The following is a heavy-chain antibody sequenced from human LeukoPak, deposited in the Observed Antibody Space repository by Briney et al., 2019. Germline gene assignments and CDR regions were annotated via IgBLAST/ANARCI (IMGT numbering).Heavy chain of an antibody. CDR3: AKYVSYYYDSRGYYPPQGYFDY. D-gene: IGHD3-22*01. CDR1: GFTFGTYW. CDR2: INSDGGTT. V-gene: IGHV3-74*01. Sequence: GGSLRLSCGASGFTFGTYWMHWVRQAPGKGLVWVSGINSDGGTTTYADSVKGRFTISRDNSKSTVYLQMNSLRAEDTAVYYCAKYVSYYYDSRGYYPPQGYFDYWGQGTLVTVSS. J-gene: IGHJ4*02.